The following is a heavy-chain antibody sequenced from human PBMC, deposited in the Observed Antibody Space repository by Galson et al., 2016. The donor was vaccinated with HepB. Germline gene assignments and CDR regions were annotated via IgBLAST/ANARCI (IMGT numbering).Heavy chain of an antibody. CDR3: ATARPSTMIVVLGESDFDY. V-gene: IGHV3-23*01. J-gene: IGHJ4*02. CDR1: GFTFSCYA. Sequence: SLRLSCAASGFTFSCYAMSWVRQAPGKGLEWVSAISGSGASTYYADSVKGRFTISRDNSKNTLYLQMNSLRAEDTAVYYCATARPSTMIVVLGESDFDYWGQGTLVTVSS. D-gene: IGHD3-22*01. CDR2: ISGSGAST.